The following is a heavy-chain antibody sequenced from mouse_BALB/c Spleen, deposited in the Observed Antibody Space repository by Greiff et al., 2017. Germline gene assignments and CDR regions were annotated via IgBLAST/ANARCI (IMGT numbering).Heavy chain of an antibody. D-gene: IGHD2-2*01. J-gene: IGHJ1*01. CDR3: VREGLRRDWYFDV. V-gene: IGHV10-1*02. CDR2: IRSKSNNYAT. Sequence: DVMLVESGGGLVQPKGSLKLSCAASGFTFNTYAMNWVRQAPGKGLEWVARIRSKSNNYATYYADSVKDRFTISRDDSQSMLYLQMNNLKTEDTAMYYCVREGLRRDWYFDVWGAGTTVTVSS. CDR1: GFTFNTYA.